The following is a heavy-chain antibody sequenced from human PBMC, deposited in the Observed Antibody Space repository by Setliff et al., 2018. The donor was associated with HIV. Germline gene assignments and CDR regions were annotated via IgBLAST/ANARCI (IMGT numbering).Heavy chain of an antibody. CDR1: GGSFSDNY. V-gene: IGHV3-23*03. CDR3: ARDIFVGEGGYGMDV. J-gene: IGHJ6*02. D-gene: IGHD3-3*01. CDR2: ISGGGSRT. Sequence: PSETLSLTCAVYGGSFSDNYWSWVRQAPGKGLECVSFISGGGSRTGYADSVKGRFTISRDNSRNTVYLQMNSLKAEDTAIFFCARDIFVGEGGYGMDVWGQGTTVTVSS.